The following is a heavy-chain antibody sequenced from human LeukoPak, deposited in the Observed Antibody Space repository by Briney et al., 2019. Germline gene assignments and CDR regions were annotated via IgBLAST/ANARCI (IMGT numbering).Heavy chain of an antibody. J-gene: IGHJ3*02. CDR3: ARVNGNWNYVRAFDI. V-gene: IGHV4-30-4*01. CDR2: IYYSGST. CDR1: GGSISSGDYY. D-gene: IGHD1-7*01. Sequence: SETLSLTCTVSGGSISSGDYYWSWIRQPPGKGLEWIGYIYYSGSTYYNPSLKSRVTISVDTSKNQFSLKLSSVTAADTAVYYCARVNGNWNYVRAFDIWGQGRMVTVSS.